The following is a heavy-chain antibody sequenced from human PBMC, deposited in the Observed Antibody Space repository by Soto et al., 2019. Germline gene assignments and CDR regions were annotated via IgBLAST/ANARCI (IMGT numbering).Heavy chain of an antibody. D-gene: IGHD3-10*02. V-gene: IGHV4-39*01. CDR2: IYYSGST. Sequence: SETLSLTCTVSGGSISSSSYYWGWIRQPPGKGLEWIGSIYYSGSTYYNPSLKSRVTISVDTSKNQFSLKLSSVTAADTAVYYCARNNVRGSHAFDIWGQGTMVT. CDR3: ARNNVRGSHAFDI. J-gene: IGHJ3*02. CDR1: GGSISSSSYY.